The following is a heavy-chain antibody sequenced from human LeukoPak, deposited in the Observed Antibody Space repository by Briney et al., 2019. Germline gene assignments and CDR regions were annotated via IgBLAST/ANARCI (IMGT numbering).Heavy chain of an antibody. D-gene: IGHD6-19*01. Sequence: SVKVFCKASGGNFSSYAISWVRQAPGQGLEWMGRIIPIFGIAHYAQKFQGRVTITSDKSTSTAYVELSSLRSEDTAVYYCARGESEGGGYVGSDFDYWGQGTLVTVSS. CDR2: IIPIFGIA. J-gene: IGHJ4*02. V-gene: IGHV1-69*04. CDR1: GGNFSSYA. CDR3: ARGESEGGGYVGSDFDY.